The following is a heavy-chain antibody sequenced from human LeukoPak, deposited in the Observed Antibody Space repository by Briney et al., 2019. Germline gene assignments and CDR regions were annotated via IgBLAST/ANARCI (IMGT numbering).Heavy chain of an antibody. CDR3: ARARRYGDLSNWIDP. CDR1: RGSVSSGPYY. Sequence: SETLSLTCTVSRGSVSSGPYYWSWIRQPPGKGLEWIGFFSYTGSSHYNPSLKSRVTTSLDTSKNQFSLKVISVTAADTAVYYCARARRYGDLSNWIDPWGQGTLVTVSS. D-gene: IGHD4-17*01. V-gene: IGHV4-61*01. J-gene: IGHJ5*02. CDR2: FSYTGSS.